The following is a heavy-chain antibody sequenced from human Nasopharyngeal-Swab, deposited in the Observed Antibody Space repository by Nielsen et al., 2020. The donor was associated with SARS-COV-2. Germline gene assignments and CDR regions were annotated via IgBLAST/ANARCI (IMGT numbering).Heavy chain of an antibody. CDR3: AREKGHQVLLDYYYHGLDV. V-gene: IGHV3-11*01. CDR1: GFTFSDYY. CDR2: ISTSGRST. D-gene: IGHD3-10*01. J-gene: IGHJ6*02. Sequence: GESLKISCAASGFTFSDYYMAWIRQAPGKGLEWVSYISTSGRSTDSADSVKGRFTISRDSANNLLYLQMHSLRGEDTAVYYCAREKGHQVLLDYYYHGLDVWVHGTAVIVSS.